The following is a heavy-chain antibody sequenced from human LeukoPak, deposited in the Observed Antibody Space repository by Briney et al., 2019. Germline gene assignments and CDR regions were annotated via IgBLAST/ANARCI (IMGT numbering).Heavy chain of an antibody. J-gene: IGHJ4*02. CDR2: ITNIDSSK. D-gene: IGHD3-9*01. CDR1: GFIFSDYY. V-gene: IGHV3-11*01. Sequence: GGSLRLSCAASGFIFSDYYMTWIRQAPGKGLEWISYITNIDSSKKYADSVKGRFTISRDNSKNTLYLQMNSLRAEDTAVYYCAKLGGRLRYFDWGPDDYWGQGTLVTVSS. CDR3: AKLGGRLRYFDWGPDDY.